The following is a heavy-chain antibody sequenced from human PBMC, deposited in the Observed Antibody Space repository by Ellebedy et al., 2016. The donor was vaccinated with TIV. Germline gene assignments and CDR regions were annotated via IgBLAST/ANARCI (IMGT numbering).Heavy chain of an antibody. Sequence: SVKVSXXASGYTFTGYYMHWVRQAPGQGLEWMGGIIPIFGTANYAQKFQGRVTITADESTSTAYMELSSLRSEDTAVYYCARNAEPKWFGELVIPYYYYYMDVWGKGTTVTVSS. V-gene: IGHV1-69*13. D-gene: IGHD3-10*01. CDR1: GYTFTGYY. CDR3: ARNAEPKWFGELVIPYYYYYMDV. J-gene: IGHJ6*03. CDR2: IIPIFGTA.